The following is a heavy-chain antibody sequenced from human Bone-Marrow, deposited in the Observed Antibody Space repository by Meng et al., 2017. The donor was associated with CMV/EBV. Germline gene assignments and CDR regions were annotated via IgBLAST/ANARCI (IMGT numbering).Heavy chain of an antibody. Sequence: LVKVSCKASGGTFSSYAISWVRQAPGQGLEWMGGIIPIFGTANYAQKFQGRVTITTDESTSTAYMELSSLRSEDTAVYYCARRITMVRGVIIPNYYGMDVWGQGTTVTVSS. J-gene: IGHJ6*02. D-gene: IGHD3-10*01. CDR1: GGTFSSYA. CDR3: ARRITMVRGVIIPNYYGMDV. V-gene: IGHV1-69*05. CDR2: IIPIFGTA.